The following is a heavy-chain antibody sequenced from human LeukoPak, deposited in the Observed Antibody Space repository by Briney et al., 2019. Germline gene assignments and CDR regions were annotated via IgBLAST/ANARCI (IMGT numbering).Heavy chain of an antibody. D-gene: IGHD4-23*01. Sequence: PGGSLRLSCAASGFTFDDYAMHWVRQAPGKGLEWVSGISWNSGSIGYADSVKGRFTISRDNAKNSLYLQMNSLRAEDTALYYCAKALAPVAPGWYFDLWGRGTLVTVSS. CDR1: GFTFDDYA. CDR2: ISWNSGSI. CDR3: AKALAPVAPGWYFDL. J-gene: IGHJ2*01. V-gene: IGHV3-9*01.